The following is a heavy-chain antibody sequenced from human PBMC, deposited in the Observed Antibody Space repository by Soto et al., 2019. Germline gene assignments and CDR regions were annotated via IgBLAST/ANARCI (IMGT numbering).Heavy chain of an antibody. CDR2: MYYSGST. J-gene: IGHJ5*01. D-gene: IGHD3-10*01. CDR1: GGSISSYY. CDR3: ARTWGSGCYYPGVDWLDP. V-gene: IGHV4-59*01. Sequence: PSESLSLTCTVSGGSISSYYWSWIRQPPGKGLEWIGYMYYSGSTNYNPSLKSRVTISVDTSKNQFSLKLSSVTAADTPVYYCARTWGSGCYYPGVDWLDPWRQGTLVTVSS.